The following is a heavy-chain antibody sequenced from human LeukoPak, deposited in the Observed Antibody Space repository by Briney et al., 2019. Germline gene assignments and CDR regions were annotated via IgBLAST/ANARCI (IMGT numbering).Heavy chain of an antibody. Sequence: GGSLRLSCAASGFTFSSDAMSWVRQAPGKGLEWVSVISGSGDKTYYAVSVKGRFTISRDNSKNTLYLQMNSLRAEDTAVYYCARDSPGIAAAGTRRRRDYYGMDVWGQGTTVTVSS. CDR3: ARDSPGIAAAGTRRRRDYYGMDV. CDR2: ISGSGDKT. D-gene: IGHD6-13*01. CDR1: GFTFSSDA. V-gene: IGHV3-23*01. J-gene: IGHJ6*02.